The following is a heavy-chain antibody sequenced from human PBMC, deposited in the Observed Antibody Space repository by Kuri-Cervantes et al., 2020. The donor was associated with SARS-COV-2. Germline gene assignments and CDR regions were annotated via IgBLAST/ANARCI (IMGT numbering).Heavy chain of an antibody. J-gene: IGHJ6*02. CDR2: INPNSGGT. CDR1: GYTFTGYY. V-gene: IGHV1-2*04. CDR3: ARGVTPNYGMDV. D-gene: IGHD2-21*02. Sequence: ASVKVSCKASGYTFTGYYMHWVRQAPGQGLEWMGWINPNSGGTNYAQKFQGWVTMTRDTSISTAYMELSRLRSDDTAVYYCARGVTPNYGMDVWGHGTTVTVSS.